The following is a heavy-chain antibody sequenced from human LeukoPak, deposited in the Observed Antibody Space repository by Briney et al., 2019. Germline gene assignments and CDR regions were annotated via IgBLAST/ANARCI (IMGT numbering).Heavy chain of an antibody. CDR1: GGSISSGSYY. J-gene: IGHJ4*02. Sequence: PSQTLSLICTVSGGSISSGSYYWSWIRQPAGKGLEWIGRIYTSGSTNYNPSLKSRVTISVDTSKNQFSLKLSSVTAADTAVYYCARGNYYDSSGYFLPIPDYWGQGTLVTVSS. CDR3: ARGNYYDSSGYFLPIPDY. V-gene: IGHV4-61*02. D-gene: IGHD3-22*01. CDR2: IYTSGST.